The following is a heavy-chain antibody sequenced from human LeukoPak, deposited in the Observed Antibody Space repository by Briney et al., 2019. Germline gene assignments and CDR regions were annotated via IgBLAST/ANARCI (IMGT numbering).Heavy chain of an antibody. CDR1: GFTFSNAW. D-gene: IGHD3-16*02. J-gene: IGHJ4*02. CDR2: IKSKTDGGTT. CDR3: TTDPYLTFGGVISLDY. Sequence: GGSLGLLRAVSGFTFSNAWMSWVRQAPGKGLEWVGRIKSKTDGGTTDYAAPVKGRFTISRDDSKNTLYLQMNSLKTEDTAVYYCTTDPYLTFGGVISLDYWGQGPVTPVSS. V-gene: IGHV3-15*01.